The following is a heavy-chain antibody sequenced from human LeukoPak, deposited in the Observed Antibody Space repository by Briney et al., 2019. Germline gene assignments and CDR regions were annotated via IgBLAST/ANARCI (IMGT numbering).Heavy chain of an antibody. CDR3: VRDIQWRFDP. D-gene: IGHD2-8*01. V-gene: IGHV1-18*01. J-gene: IGHJ5*02. CDR1: GYIFTSYG. CDR2: ISVYNGNT. Sequence: GASVKVSCKASGYIFTSYGISWVRQAPGQGLEWVGWISVYNGNTNYAQKLQGRVTMTTDTSTSTAYMELRSLRSDDTAIYYCVRDIQWRFDPWGQGTLVTVSS.